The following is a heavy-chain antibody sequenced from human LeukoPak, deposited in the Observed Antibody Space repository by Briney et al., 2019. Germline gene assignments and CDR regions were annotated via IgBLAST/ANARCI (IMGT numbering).Heavy chain of an antibody. D-gene: IGHD2-2*01. CDR2: ISGSGGST. V-gene: IGHV3-23*01. CDR3: AKDGAGSQSYCSSTSCYVDY. Sequence: GGSLRLSCAASGFTFSSYAMSWVRQAPGKGLEWVSDISGSGGSTYYADSVKGRFTISRDNSKNTLYLQMNSLRAEDTAVYYCAKDGAGSQSYCSSTSCYVDYWGQGTLVTVSS. J-gene: IGHJ4*02. CDR1: GFTFSSYA.